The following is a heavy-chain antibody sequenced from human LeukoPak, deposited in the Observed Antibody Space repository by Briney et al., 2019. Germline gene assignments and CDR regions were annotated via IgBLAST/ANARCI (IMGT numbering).Heavy chain of an antibody. CDR3: ARAWRSYYNLFDY. CDR1: GGSISGYY. CDR2: IYISGNT. J-gene: IGHJ4*02. Sequence: SETLSLTCSVSGGSISGYYWSWIRQPAGKGLEWIGRIYISGNTDYNRSLKSRVTMSVDTSKSQFSLKLSSVTAADTAVYYCARAWRSYYNLFDYWGQGTLVTVSS. V-gene: IGHV4-4*07. D-gene: IGHD3-10*01.